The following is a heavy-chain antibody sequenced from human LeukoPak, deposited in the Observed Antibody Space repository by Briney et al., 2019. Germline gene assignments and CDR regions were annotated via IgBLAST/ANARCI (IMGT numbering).Heavy chain of an antibody. J-gene: IGHJ4*02. CDR3: AKEGIAAAGNSPFDY. CDR1: GFTFSSYA. V-gene: IGHV3-64*01. D-gene: IGHD6-13*01. CDR2: ISSNGGST. Sequence: GGSLRLSCAASGFTFSSYAMHWVRQAPGKGLEYVSAISSNGGSTYYANSVKGRFTISRDNSKNTLYLQMNSLRAEDTAVYYCAKEGIAAAGNSPFDYWGQGTLVTVSS.